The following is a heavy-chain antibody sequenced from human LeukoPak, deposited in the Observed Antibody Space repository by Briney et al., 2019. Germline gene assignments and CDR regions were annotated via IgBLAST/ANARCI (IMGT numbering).Heavy chain of an antibody. CDR1: GFTFSTSS. CDR3: VSDY. J-gene: IGHJ4*02. Sequence: PGGSLRPSCAASGFTFSTSSMNWVRQAPGKGLEWISYISSSSSTIYYADSVKGRFIISRDNAKDSLYLQMNSLRAEDTAVYYCVSDYWGQGTLVTVSS. CDR2: ISSSSSTI. V-gene: IGHV3-48*01.